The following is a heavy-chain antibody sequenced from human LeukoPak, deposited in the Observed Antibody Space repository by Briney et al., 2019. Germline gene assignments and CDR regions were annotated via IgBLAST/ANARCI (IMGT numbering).Heavy chain of an antibody. J-gene: IGHJ5*02. V-gene: IGHV1-18*01. CDR1: GYTFKTYG. CDR2: ISAYNGNT. Sequence: ALVRVSCKASGYTFKTYGLIWVRQAPGQRLEWMGWISAYNGNTNYAQKFQGRVTMTTDTSTTTAYMELRSLRADDTAVYYCARDRIAVRPNWFDAWGQGTMVTVSS. CDR3: ARDRIAVRPNWFDA. D-gene: IGHD6-6*01.